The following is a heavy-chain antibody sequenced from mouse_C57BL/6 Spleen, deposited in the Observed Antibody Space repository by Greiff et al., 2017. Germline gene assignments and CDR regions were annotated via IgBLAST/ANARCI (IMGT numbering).Heavy chain of an antibody. CDR1: GYTFTEYT. CDR3: ARHGYYSNGFDY. Sequence: QVQLKESGAELVKPGASVKLSCKASGYTFTEYTIHWVKQRSGQGLEWIGWFYPGSGSIKYNENFKDKATLTADKYSSTVYMELSRLTSEDSAVYFCARHGYYSNGFDYWGQGTTLTVSS. CDR2: FYPGSGSI. J-gene: IGHJ2*01. D-gene: IGHD2-5*01. V-gene: IGHV1-62-2*01.